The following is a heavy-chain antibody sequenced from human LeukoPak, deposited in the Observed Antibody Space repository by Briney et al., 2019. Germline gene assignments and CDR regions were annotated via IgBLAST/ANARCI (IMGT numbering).Heavy chain of an antibody. Sequence: PGGSLRLSCAASGFTFSSYAMSWVRQAPGKGLEWVSAISGSGGSTYYADSVKGRFTISRDNSKNTLYLQMNSLRAEDTAVYYCATDIVVVVALLPYRSDYWGQGTLVTVSS. CDR2: ISGSGGST. V-gene: IGHV3-23*01. CDR1: GFTFSSYA. J-gene: IGHJ4*02. CDR3: ATDIVVVVALLPYRSDY. D-gene: IGHD2-15*01.